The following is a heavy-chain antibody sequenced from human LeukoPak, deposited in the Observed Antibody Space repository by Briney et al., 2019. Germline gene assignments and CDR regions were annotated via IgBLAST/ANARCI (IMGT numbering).Heavy chain of an antibody. Sequence: SETLSLTCTVSSGSINNYYWSWLRQTPEKGLEWIGYILSSGSSNYNPSVKSRVTISVDTSKNQFSLELRSVTAADTAVYYCARTNQISETAFDIWGQGTMVIVSS. CDR2: ILSSGSS. V-gene: IGHV4-59*01. J-gene: IGHJ3*02. CDR3: ARTNQISETAFDI. CDR1: SGSINNYY. D-gene: IGHD1-14*01.